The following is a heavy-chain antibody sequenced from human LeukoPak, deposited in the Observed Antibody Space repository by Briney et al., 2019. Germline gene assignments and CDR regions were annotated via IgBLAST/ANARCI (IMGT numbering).Heavy chain of an antibody. CDR3: ARDPSYNWNYGPFDY. CDR2: ISSSGATM. Sequence: GGSLRLSCAASGFTVSSDYMNWVRQAPGKGLEWVAYISSSGATMFYADSVKGRFTISRDNAKSSLFLQMNSLRAEDTAVYYCARDPSYNWNYGPFDYWGQGVLVTVSS. D-gene: IGHD1-7*01. J-gene: IGHJ4*02. CDR1: GFTVSSDY. V-gene: IGHV3-48*03.